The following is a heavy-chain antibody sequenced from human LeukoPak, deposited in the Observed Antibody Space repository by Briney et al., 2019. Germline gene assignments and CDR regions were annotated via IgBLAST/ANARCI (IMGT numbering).Heavy chain of an antibody. CDR2: IYYSGST. Sequence: PSETLSLTCTVSGGSISSSSYYWGWIRQPPGKGLEWIGRIYYSGSTYYNPSLKSRVTISVDTSKNQFSLKLSSVTAADTAVYYCARRHDILTGYYPYYYYYMDVWGKGTTVTVSS. V-gene: IGHV4-39*01. CDR1: GGSISSSSYY. J-gene: IGHJ6*03. D-gene: IGHD3-9*01. CDR3: ARRHDILTGYYPYYYYYMDV.